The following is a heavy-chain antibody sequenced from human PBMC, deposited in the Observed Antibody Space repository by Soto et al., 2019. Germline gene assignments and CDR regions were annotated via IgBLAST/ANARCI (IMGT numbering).Heavy chain of an antibody. CDR2: ITPFNGNT. CDR1: GYTFGIYS. V-gene: IGHV1-45*02. CDR3: ASGRYDASGYFDY. Sequence: QVQLVQSGPEVKKPGASVKVSCKASGYTFGIYSITWVRQAPGQALEWMGWITPFNGNTKYAQKFQDRVTFTGDTSLNTAYMELSSLRSDDTAMFYCASGRYDASGYFDYWGQGTLVTVSS. J-gene: IGHJ4*02. D-gene: IGHD3-22*01.